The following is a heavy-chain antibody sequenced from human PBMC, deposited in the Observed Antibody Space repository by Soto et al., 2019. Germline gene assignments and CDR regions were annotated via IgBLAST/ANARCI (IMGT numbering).Heavy chain of an antibody. Sequence: EVQLVESGGGLVKPGGSLRLSCAASGFSFNNAWMNWVRQAPGKGLEWVGRIKSKGDGETTDYAAPVKDRFTISRDDSKNKFFMQMNSLKTEDTAVYYCTTEPRYTDASHVWGQGTMVTVSS. V-gene: IGHV3-15*01. CDR3: TTEPRYTDASHV. D-gene: IGHD5-18*01. CDR1: GFSFNNAW. CDR2: IKSKGDGETT. J-gene: IGHJ3*01.